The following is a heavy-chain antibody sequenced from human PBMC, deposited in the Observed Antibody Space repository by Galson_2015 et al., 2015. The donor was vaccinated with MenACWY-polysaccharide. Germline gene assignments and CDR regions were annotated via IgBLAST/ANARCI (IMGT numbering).Heavy chain of an antibody. CDR2: IKQDGSEE. V-gene: IGHV3-7*01. CDR1: GFSFRSYW. CDR3: ARDTGVSRPDNWSCDL. Sequence: SLRLSCAASGFSFRSYWMSWVRQAPGTGLEWVADIKQDGSEEYYVDSVKGRFAISRDNARNSLYLQMNSLRAEDTAVYFCARDTGVSRPDNWSCDLGGRGSQVTVSS. D-gene: IGHD2-8*01. J-gene: IGHJ2*01.